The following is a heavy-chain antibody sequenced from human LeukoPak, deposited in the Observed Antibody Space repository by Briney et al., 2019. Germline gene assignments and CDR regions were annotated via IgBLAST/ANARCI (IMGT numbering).Heavy chain of an antibody. J-gene: IGHJ4*02. CDR3: AKVTGTTNY. D-gene: IGHD1-1*01. CDR2: ISGRDEST. CDR1: GLAFSNHA. Sequence: GGSLRLSCAVSGLAFSNHALSWVRQAPGKGLEWVSAISGRDESTYYADSVKGRFTISRDNSKSTLYLQMSSLRAEDTAVYHCAKVTGTTNYWGQGTLATLSS. V-gene: IGHV3-23*01.